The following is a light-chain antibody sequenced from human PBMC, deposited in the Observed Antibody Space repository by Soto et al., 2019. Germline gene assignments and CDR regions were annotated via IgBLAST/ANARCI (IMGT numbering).Light chain of an antibody. CDR2: DIS. J-gene: IGKJ4*01. CDR1: QSVSSN. V-gene: IGKV3D-15*01. CDR3: QQRNNWPPVT. Sequence: EIVMTQSPSTLSVSPGERATLSCRASQSVSSNLAWYQQKPGQAPSLLIYDISARATGIPTRFSGSGSGTEFTLTISSLQSEDFAVYYCQQRNNWPPVTFGGGTKVDIK.